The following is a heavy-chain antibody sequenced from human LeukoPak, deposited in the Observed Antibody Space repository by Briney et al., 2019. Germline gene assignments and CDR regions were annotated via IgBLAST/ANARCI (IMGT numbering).Heavy chain of an antibody. D-gene: IGHD3-22*01. J-gene: IGHJ4*02. CDR3: ARDLYYYDSSGYYDY. CDR1: GFTFSSYA. CDR2: ISYDGSNK. Sequence: PGGSLRLSCAASGFTFSSYAMHWVRQAPGNGLEWVAVISYDGSNKYYADSVKGRFTISRDNSKNTLYLQMNSLRAEDTAVYYCARDLYYYDSSGYYDYWGQGTLVTVSS. V-gene: IGHV3-30-3*01.